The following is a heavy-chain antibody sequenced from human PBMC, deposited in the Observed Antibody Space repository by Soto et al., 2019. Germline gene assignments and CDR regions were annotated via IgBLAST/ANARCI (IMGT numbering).Heavy chain of an antibody. D-gene: IGHD3-16*01. Sequence: QVQLVQSGAEVREPGASVKVSCKASGYSFTNNDVSWVRQATGQGLEWMGWMNPGSGDTGYAQKFQGRVTMTRDISIATAYMELTSLRSNDTAIYYYARMETFGSLNWFNPWGQGPLVTVSS. V-gene: IGHV1-8*01. CDR1: GYSFTNND. J-gene: IGHJ5*02. CDR2: MNPGSGDT. CDR3: ARMETFGSLNWFNP.